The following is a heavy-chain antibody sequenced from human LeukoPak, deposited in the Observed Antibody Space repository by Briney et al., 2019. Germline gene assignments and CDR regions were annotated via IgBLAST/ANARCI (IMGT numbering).Heavy chain of an antibody. CDR2: ISGSAGGT. V-gene: IGHV3-23*01. J-gene: IGHJ4*03. D-gene: IGHD1-26*01. Sequence: RSGGSLRLSCAASGFTFSSYAMSWVRQAPGKGLEWVSAISGSAGGTYYADSVKGRFTISRDNSKNTLYLQMNSLRAEDTAVYYRAKTGGSYLDYFDHRGQGTLVTVSS. CDR1: GFTFSSYA. CDR3: AKTGGSYLDYFDH.